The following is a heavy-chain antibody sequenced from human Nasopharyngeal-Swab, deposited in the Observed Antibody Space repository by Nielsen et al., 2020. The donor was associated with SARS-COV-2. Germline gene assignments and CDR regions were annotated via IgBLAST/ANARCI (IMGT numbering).Heavy chain of an antibody. V-gene: IGHV4-31*03. CDR3: ARGSTGYCISEWFDP. Sequence: SETLSLTCTVSGGAIGTADYYWTWVRQQPGKGLEWIGYVSYSGSTYYNPSLKSRLTISRDTSKNQFSLKMTSVTAADTAVYYCARGSTGYCISEWFDPWGQGTLVTVSS. D-gene: IGHD3-9*01. CDR1: GGAIGTADYY. CDR2: VSYSGST. J-gene: IGHJ5*02.